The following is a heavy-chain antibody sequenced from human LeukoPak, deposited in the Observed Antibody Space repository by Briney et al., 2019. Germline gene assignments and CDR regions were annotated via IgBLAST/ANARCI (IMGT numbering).Heavy chain of an antibody. V-gene: IGHV4-39*07. J-gene: IGHJ4*02. Sequence: SETLSLTCTVSGGPISSSSYYWGWIRQPPGKGLEWIGSIYYSGSTYYNPSLKSRVTISVDTSKNQFSLKLSSVTAADTAVYYCARRSRGYSYGHRYFDYWGQGTLVTVSS. CDR2: IYYSGST. CDR3: ARRSRGYSYGHRYFDY. D-gene: IGHD5-18*01. CDR1: GGPISSSSYY.